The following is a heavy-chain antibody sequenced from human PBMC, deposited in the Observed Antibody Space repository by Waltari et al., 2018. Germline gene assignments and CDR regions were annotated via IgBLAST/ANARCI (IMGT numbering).Heavy chain of an antibody. CDR3: AKHLTLVRGIGPYFDY. D-gene: IGHD3-10*01. CDR2: IIGSGDNT. V-gene: IGHV3-23*01. J-gene: IGHJ4*02. Sequence: EVQLLESGGGLVQPGGSLRLSCAASGFTFSNYAMSWVRQAPGKGLEWVSVIIGSGDNTFYVDSVKGRFTISRDNSKNTLYLQMNSLRAEDTAVYYCAKHLTLVRGIGPYFDYWGQGTLVTVSS. CDR1: GFTFSNYA.